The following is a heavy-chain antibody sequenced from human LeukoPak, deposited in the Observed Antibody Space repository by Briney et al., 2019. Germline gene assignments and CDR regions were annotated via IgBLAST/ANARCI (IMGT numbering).Heavy chain of an antibody. CDR2: VKSDGNT. CDR1: GFTFSRYW. CDR3: ARAPSEIGGYYPEYFRH. D-gene: IGHD3-22*01. Sequence: PGGSLRLSCAASGFTFSRYWMHWVRQAPGKGLVWVSRVKSDGNTNYADSVKGRFTISRDNAKNTVSLQMNSLRAEDTGVYFCARAPSEIGGYYPEYFRHWGQGTLVTVSS. J-gene: IGHJ1*01. V-gene: IGHV3-74*01.